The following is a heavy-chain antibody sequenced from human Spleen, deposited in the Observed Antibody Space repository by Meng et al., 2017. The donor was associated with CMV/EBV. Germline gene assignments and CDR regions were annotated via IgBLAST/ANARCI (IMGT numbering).Heavy chain of an antibody. V-gene: IGHV2-70*20. D-gene: IGHD6-19*01. J-gene: IGHJ6*02. CDR1: GFSHNTDGMS. CDR2: IEWVEDK. Sequence: SGPTLVQPTQTRTLTCTFSGFSHNTDGMSVSWVRQTPGKALEWLALIEWVEDKYYSASLKTRLTISKDTIKNQVVLTLTNIHPVDTGTYYCARITVAGPSGYGMDVWGQGTTVTVSS. CDR3: ARITVAGPSGYGMDV.